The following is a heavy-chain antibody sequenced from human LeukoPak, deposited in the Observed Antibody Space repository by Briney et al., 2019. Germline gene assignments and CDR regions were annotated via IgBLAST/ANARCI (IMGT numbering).Heavy chain of an antibody. CDR2: FDPEDGET. Sequence: ASVKVSCKVSGYTLTELSMHWVRQAPGKGLEWMGGFDPEDGETIYAQKFQGRVTMTEDTSTDIAYMELSSLRSEDTAVYYCATGGQRGNDPFDYWGQGTLVTVSS. V-gene: IGHV1-24*01. D-gene: IGHD1-1*01. CDR1: GYTLTELS. CDR3: ATGGQRGNDPFDY. J-gene: IGHJ4*02.